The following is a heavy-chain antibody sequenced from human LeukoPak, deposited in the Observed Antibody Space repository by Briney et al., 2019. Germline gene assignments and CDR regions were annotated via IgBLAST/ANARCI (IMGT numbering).Heavy chain of an antibody. CDR3: ARDFVVGANFDY. CDR2: INPNSGGT. CDR1: GYTFTGYY. J-gene: IGHJ4*02. V-gene: IGHV1-2*02. D-gene: IGHD1-26*01. Sequence: ASVKVSCKASGYTFTGYYMHWVRQAPGQGLEWMGWINPNSGGTNYAQKFQGRVTMTRDTSISTAYMELSRLRSDDTAVYYCARDFVVGANFDYWGQGTLVTVSS.